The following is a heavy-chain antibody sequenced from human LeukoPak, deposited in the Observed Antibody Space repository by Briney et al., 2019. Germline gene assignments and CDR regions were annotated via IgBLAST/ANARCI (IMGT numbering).Heavy chain of an antibody. V-gene: IGHV3-53*04. J-gene: IGHJ3*02. Sequence: GGSLRLSCAASGFTVSSNYMSWVRQAPGKGLEWVSVIYSGGSTYYADSVKGRFTISRHNSKNTLYLQMNSLRAEATAVYYCASSSGWYGDAFDIWGQGTMVTVSS. D-gene: IGHD6-19*01. CDR2: IYSGGST. CDR3: ASSSGWYGDAFDI. CDR1: GFTVSSNY.